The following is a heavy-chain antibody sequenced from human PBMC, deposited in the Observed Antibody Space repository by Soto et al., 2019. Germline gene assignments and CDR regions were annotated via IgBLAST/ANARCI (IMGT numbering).Heavy chain of an antibody. CDR1: GFTFSSYS. Sequence: GWSLRLSWAASGFTFSSYSMNWVRQAPGKGLEWVSYISSSSSSTYYADSVKGRFTISRDKSKSTLYLQMDSLRAEDTAVYYCAKDLQFSGWLSAQTFDYWGQGTQVTVSS. CDR2: ISSSSSST. V-gene: IGHV3-48*01. J-gene: IGHJ4*02. D-gene: IGHD6-19*01. CDR3: AKDLQFSGWLSAQTFDY.